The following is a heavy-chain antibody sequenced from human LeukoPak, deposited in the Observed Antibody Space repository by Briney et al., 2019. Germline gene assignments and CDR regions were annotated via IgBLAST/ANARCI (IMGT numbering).Heavy chain of an antibody. CDR3: ARSPSIAAASYYFDY. CDR2: IYYSGST. V-gene: IGHV4-59*12. D-gene: IGHD6-13*01. J-gene: IGHJ4*02. Sequence: SSETLSLTCTVSGGSISSYYWSWIRQPPGKGLEWIGYIYYSGSTNYNPSLKSRVTISVDRSKNQFSLKLSSVTAADTAVYYCARSPSIAAASYYFDYWGQGTLVTVSS. CDR1: GGSISSYY.